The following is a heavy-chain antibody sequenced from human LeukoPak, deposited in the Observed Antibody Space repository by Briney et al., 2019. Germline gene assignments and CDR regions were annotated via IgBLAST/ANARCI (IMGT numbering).Heavy chain of an antibody. D-gene: IGHD2-2*01. CDR1: GFTFSNYA. CDR2: ITDTGFAT. CDR3: ATAGFCSTTTCYNPFDY. V-gene: IGHV3-23*01. J-gene: IGHJ4*02. Sequence: PGGSLRLSCAASGFTFSNYAMTWVRQAPGKGLEWVSGITDTGFATFYADSVRGRFTISRDNSRNTLYLQMDSLRAEDTAVYYCATAGFCSTTTCYNPFDYWGQGTLVTVSS.